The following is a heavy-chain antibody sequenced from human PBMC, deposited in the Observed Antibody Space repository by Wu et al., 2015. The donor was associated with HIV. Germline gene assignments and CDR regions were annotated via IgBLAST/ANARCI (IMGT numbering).Heavy chain of an antibody. V-gene: IGHV1-69*05. CDR1: GNTFNA. D-gene: IGHD6-19*01. J-gene: IGHJ4*02. CDR3: ATPRSPGFSSAWPTYFGY. CDR2: IIPLFGTT. Sequence: QDQLVQSGAEVKKPGSSVKISCKASGNTFNAVNWLRQAPGQGLEWMGGIIPLFGTTEYAHIFQGRVTITTDESTSTAYMTLTSLKSEDTAVYYCATPRSPGFSSAWPTYFGYWGQGTLVTVSS.